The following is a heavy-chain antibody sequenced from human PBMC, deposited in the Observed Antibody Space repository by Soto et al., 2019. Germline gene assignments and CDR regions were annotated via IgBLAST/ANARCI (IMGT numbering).Heavy chain of an antibody. CDR2: INPGSGVT. CDR1: GYSFTKYH. CDR3: ARAAGNKNAPFET. J-gene: IGHJ4*02. Sequence: ASVKVSCKASGYSFTKYHMHWVRQAPGQGLEWMGWINPGSGVTNQAQKFQGRVTMTRDTSITTTYMELNSLTSDDTAVYYCARAAGNKNAPFETWGQGALVTVS. V-gene: IGHV1-2*02. D-gene: IGHD3-10*01.